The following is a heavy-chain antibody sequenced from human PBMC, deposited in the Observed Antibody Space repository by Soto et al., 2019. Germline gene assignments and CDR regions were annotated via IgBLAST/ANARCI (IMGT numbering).Heavy chain of an antibody. Sequence: GGSLRLSCAASGFTFSRYWMHWVRQVPGKGLVWVSRINIEGTSATYADSVKGRFTISRDNSMNALFLQMNSLRVEDTAIYYCARYYGDNGAAFDIWGQGTLVTVSS. D-gene: IGHD4-17*01. J-gene: IGHJ3*02. CDR1: GFTFSRYW. CDR2: INIEGTSA. CDR3: ARYYGDNGAAFDI. V-gene: IGHV3-74*01.